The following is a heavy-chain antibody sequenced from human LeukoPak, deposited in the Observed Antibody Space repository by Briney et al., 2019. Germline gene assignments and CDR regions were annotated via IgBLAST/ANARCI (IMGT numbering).Heavy chain of an antibody. V-gene: IGHV3-23*01. CDR3: AEDPSGYDRYYFDY. Sequence: PGGSLRLSCAASGFTFSSNVMNWVRQAPGKGLEWVSGISGSGGSTYYADSVKGRFTISRDNSTNMLYLQMNTLRAEDTAVYYCAEDPSGYDRYYFDYWGQGTLVTVPS. J-gene: IGHJ4*02. D-gene: IGHD5-12*01. CDR1: GFTFSSNV. CDR2: ISGSGGST.